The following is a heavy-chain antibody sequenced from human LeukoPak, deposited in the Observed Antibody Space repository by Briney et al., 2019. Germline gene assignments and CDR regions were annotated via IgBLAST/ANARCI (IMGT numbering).Heavy chain of an antibody. V-gene: IGHV3-23*01. CDR1: GFTFSSYA. J-gene: IGHJ5*02. CDR3: AKDLRGYDSNWFDP. Sequence: GGSLRLSCAASGFTFSSYAMSWVRQAPGKGLEWVSAISGSGGSTYYADPVKGRFTISRDNSKNTLYLQMNSLRAEDTAVYYCAKDLRGYDSNWFDPWGQGTLVTVSS. CDR2: ISGSGGST. D-gene: IGHD5-12*01.